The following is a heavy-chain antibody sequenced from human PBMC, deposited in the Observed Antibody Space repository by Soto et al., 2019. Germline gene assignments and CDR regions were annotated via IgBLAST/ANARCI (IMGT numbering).Heavy chain of an antibody. Sequence: QVQLQESGPGLVKPSQTLSLTCTVSGDSINSGDYNWNWIRQHPGKGLEWIGYIYLSGTIHYNPSLLSRVSISVDTSKNQFSLELRSVTAADTAVYYCATGDYWGQGNLVTVSS. J-gene: IGHJ4*02. CDR1: GDSINSGDYN. V-gene: IGHV4-31*03. CDR2: IYLSGTI. CDR3: ATGDY.